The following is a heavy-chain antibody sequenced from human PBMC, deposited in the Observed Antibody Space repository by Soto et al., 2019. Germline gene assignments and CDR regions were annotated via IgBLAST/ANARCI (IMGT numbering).Heavy chain of an antibody. J-gene: IGHJ6*03. CDR1: GFTFSSYA. V-gene: IGHV3-23*01. Sequence: EVQLLESGGGLVQPGGSLRLSCAASGFTFSSYAMSWVRQAPGKGLEWVSAISGSGGRTYYADSVKGRFTISRDSSKNTLYLQMNSLRAEDTAVYYGARAPPYYYYYMDVWGKGTTVTVSS. CDR2: ISGSGGRT. CDR3: ARAPPYYYYYMDV.